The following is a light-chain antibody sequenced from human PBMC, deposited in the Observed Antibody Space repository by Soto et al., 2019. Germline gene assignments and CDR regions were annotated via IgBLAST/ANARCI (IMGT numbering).Light chain of an antibody. J-gene: IGKJ4*01. V-gene: IGKV3-11*01. Sequence: EIVLTQSPATLSLSPGERATLSCRASQSVSSYLAWYQQKPGQAPRLLIYDASNRATGIAARFSGSGSGTDFTLTISSLAPEDFAVYYCQHRSKWPLTFGGGTKVEIK. CDR2: DAS. CDR3: QHRSKWPLT. CDR1: QSVSSY.